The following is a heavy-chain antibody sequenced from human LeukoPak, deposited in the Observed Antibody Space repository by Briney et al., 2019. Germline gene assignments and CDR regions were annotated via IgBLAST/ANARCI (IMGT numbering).Heavy chain of an antibody. Sequence: GSLRLSCAASGFTFSNAWMSWVRQAPGKGLEWVGRIKSNTDGGTTDFAAPVNGRFTISRDDSKTTLYLQMNSLKTEDTAVYFCCTEFFGAYNYWGQGILVTVSS. J-gene: IGHJ4*02. D-gene: IGHD3-16*01. V-gene: IGHV3-15*01. CDR2: IKSNTDGGTT. CDR3: CTEFFGAYNY. CDR1: GFTFSNAW.